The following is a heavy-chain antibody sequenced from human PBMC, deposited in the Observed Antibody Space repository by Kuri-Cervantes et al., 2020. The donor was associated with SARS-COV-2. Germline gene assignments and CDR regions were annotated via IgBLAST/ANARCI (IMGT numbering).Heavy chain of an antibody. CDR2: MYYSGST. Sequence: SETLSLTCTVSGDSISSSRYYWGWIRQPPGKGLEWIGSMYYSGSTYYNPSLKSRLTISVDTSKNQFSLKLSSVTAADTAVYYCAALAAAGSVDYWGQGTLVTVSS. D-gene: IGHD6-13*01. CDR3: AALAAAGSVDY. J-gene: IGHJ4*02. CDR1: GDSISSSRYY. V-gene: IGHV4-39*01.